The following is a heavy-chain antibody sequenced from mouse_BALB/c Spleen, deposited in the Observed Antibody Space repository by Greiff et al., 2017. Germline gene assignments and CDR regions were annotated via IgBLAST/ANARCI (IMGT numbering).Heavy chain of an antibody. Sequence: QVQLQQSGAELVRPGSSVKISCKASGYAFSSYWMNWVKQRPGQGLEWIGQIYPGDGDTNYNGKFKGKATLTADKSSSTAYMQLSSLTSEDSAVYFCARGGYGNYNYFDYWGQGTTLTVSS. CDR1: GYAFSSYW. CDR3: ARGGYGNYNYFDY. J-gene: IGHJ2*01. CDR2: IYPGDGDT. V-gene: IGHV1-80*01. D-gene: IGHD2-1*01.